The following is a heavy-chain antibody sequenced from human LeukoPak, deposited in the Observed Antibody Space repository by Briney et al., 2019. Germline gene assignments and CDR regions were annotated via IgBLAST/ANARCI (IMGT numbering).Heavy chain of an antibody. CDR3: ARDVSPELGKDFDF. D-gene: IGHD7-27*01. CDR1: GYTFTGYY. CDR2: SNPNSGDT. J-gene: IGHJ4*02. V-gene: IGHV1-2*02. Sequence: GASVKVSCKASGYTFTGYYMHWVRQAPGKGLEWMGWSNPNSGDTNYAQKFQGRVTMTRDTSISTAYMELSRLRSDDTAVYYCARDVSPELGKDFDFWGQGTLVTVSS.